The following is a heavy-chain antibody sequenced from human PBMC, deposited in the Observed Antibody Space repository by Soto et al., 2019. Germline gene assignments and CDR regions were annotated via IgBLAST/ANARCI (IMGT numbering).Heavy chain of an antibody. Sequence: GGSLRLSCAASGFTFSSYSMNWVRQAPGKGLEWVSYISSSSSTIHYADSVKGRFTISRDNAKNSLYLQMNSLRDEDTAVYYCARDPPFLSGSHDAFDIWGQGTMVTVSS. CDR1: GFTFSSYS. J-gene: IGHJ3*02. V-gene: IGHV3-48*02. CDR2: ISSSSSTI. CDR3: ARDPPFLSGSHDAFDI. D-gene: IGHD1-26*01.